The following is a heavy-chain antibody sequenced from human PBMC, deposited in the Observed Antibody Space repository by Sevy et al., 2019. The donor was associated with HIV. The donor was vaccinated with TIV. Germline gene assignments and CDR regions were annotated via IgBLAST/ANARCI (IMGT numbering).Heavy chain of an antibody. CDR2: ISYDGSNK. CDR3: AKRKGLGYYYYGMDV. J-gene: IGHJ6*02. V-gene: IGHV3-30*18. D-gene: IGHD3-22*01. CDR1: GFTFSSYG. Sequence: GGSLRLSCAASGFTFSSYGMHWVRQAPGKGLEWVAVISYDGSNKYYADSVKGRFTISRDNSKNTLYLQINSLRAEDTAVYYCAKRKGLGYYYYGMDVWGQGTTVTVSS.